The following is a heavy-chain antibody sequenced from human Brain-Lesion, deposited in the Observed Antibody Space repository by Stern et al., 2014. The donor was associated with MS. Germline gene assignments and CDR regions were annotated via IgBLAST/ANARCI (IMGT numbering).Heavy chain of an antibody. D-gene: IGHD3-22*01. V-gene: IGHV1-2*04. Sequence: VQLVESGAEVKKPGASVKVSCKASGYTFTGYYMHWVRQAPGPGLGWMGWINPKSGGTNYAQKFQGWVTMTRDTSINTAYMELSRLRSDDTAVYYCATYYYDSTGYNDFWGQGTLVTVSS. J-gene: IGHJ4*02. CDR2: INPKSGGT. CDR3: ATYYYDSTGYNDF. CDR1: GYTFTGYY.